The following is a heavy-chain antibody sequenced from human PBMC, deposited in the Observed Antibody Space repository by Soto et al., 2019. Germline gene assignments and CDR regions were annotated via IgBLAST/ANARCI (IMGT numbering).Heavy chain of an antibody. CDR1: AYSFTSYW. CDR2: IYPGDSDT. CDR3: ARHGPRVYYDHSDYYYYAMDV. Sequence: GESRRGSCKGSAYSFTSYWIGWVRQMPGKGLEWMGIIYPGDSDTRYSPSFQGQVTISADKSISTAYLQWSSLKASDTAMYYCARHGPRVYYDHSDYYYYAMDVWAQGTTVTVCS. D-gene: IGHD3-22*01. J-gene: IGHJ6*02. V-gene: IGHV5-51*01.